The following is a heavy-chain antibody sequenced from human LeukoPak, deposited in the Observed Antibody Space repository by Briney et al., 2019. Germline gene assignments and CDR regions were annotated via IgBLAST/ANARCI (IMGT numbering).Heavy chain of an antibody. J-gene: IGHJ6*02. D-gene: IGHD3-10*01. Sequence: PGGSLRLSCAASGFTLDDYAMHWVRQAPGKGLEWVSLISWDGGNTYYADSVKGRFPISRDNSKNSLYLQMNSLRTEDTALYCCAKDRAGIYGNYYYYGMDVWGQGTTVTVSS. CDR1: GFTLDDYA. V-gene: IGHV3-43*02. CDR3: AKDRAGIYGNYYYYGMDV. CDR2: ISWDGGNT.